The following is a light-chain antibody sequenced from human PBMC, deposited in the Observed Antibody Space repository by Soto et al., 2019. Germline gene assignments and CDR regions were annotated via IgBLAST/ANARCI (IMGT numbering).Light chain of an antibody. J-gene: IGKJ1*01. Sequence: DIQMTQSPSSLSASVGDRVTITCRASQGISNYLAWYQQKPGKVPKLLIYAASTLQSAFTSRFSGSGSGTDFTLTISSLQPADVATYYCQKYNSAPRTFGQGTNVEIK. CDR3: QKYNSAPRT. CDR1: QGISNY. V-gene: IGKV1-27*01. CDR2: AAS.